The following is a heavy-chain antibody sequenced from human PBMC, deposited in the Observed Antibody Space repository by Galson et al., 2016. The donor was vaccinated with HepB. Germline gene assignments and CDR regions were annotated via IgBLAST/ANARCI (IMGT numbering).Heavy chain of an antibody. J-gene: IGHJ5*02. Sequence: ETLSLTCTVSGGSLSRYYWSWIRQPPGKGLEWLGYIHYTGSTTYQSSLKGRVTISVDMSKNLFSLKLSSVTAADTAVYYCARDGSRNYRNDGWFDPWGQGAQVLVSS. V-gene: IGHV4-59*01. D-gene: IGHD3-16*02. CDR1: GGSLSRYY. CDR2: IHYTGST. CDR3: ARDGSRNYRNDGWFDP.